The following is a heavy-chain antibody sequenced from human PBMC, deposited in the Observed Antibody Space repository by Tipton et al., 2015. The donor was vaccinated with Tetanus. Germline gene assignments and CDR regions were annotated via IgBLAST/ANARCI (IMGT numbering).Heavy chain of an antibody. Sequence: TLSLTCTVSGGSISTYYWSWIRQSPGKGLEWIGYISYSGCTNYNPSLKSRVSLSVDTAKNQFSLKLSSVTVADTAVYYCAGVLRSESVGWFDPWGQGSLVTVSS. CDR3: AGVLRSESVGWFDP. J-gene: IGHJ5*02. D-gene: IGHD3-3*01. CDR1: GGSISTYY. CDR2: ISYSGCT. V-gene: IGHV4-59*08.